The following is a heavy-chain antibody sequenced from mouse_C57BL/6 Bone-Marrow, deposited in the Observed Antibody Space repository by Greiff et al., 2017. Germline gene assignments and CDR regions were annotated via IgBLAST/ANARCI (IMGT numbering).Heavy chain of an antibody. V-gene: IGHV1-50*01. Sequence: QVQLQQPGAELVKPGASVKLSCKVSGYTFTSYWMQWVKPRPGRGLEWIGEIDPSDGNTNYNKKFKGKATLTVDKSSSTAYMQLSSLTSEDSAVYYCARLFYWGQGTTLTVSS. CDR3: ARLFY. CDR2: IDPSDGNT. CDR1: GYTFTSYW. J-gene: IGHJ2*01.